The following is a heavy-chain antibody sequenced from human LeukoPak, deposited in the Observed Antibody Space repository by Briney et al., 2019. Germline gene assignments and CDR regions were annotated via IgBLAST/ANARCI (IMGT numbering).Heavy chain of an antibody. D-gene: IGHD2-15*01. CDR2: ISGSGGST. CDR3: ARKRLAATWISD. V-gene: IGHV3-23*01. CDR1: GFTFSSYA. J-gene: IGHJ4*02. Sequence: GGSLRLSCAASGFTFSSYAMSWVRQAPGKGLEWVSAISGSGGSTYYADSVKGRFTISRDNSKNTLYLQMNSLRAEDTAVYYCARKRLAATWISDGGQAPLVTVYS.